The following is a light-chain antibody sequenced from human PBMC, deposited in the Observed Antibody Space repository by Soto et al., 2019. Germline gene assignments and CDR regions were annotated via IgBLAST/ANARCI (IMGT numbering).Light chain of an antibody. CDR1: SSHIGGYNY. CDR3: ASYASSNTVL. V-gene: IGLV2-14*03. Sequence: QSALTQPASVSGSPGQSITISCTGTSSHIGGYNYVSWYQQHPGKAPKLMIYDVSARPSGVSNRFSGSKSGNTASLTISGVQAEDEADYYCASYASSNTVLFGGGTKLTVL. CDR2: DVS. J-gene: IGLJ2*01.